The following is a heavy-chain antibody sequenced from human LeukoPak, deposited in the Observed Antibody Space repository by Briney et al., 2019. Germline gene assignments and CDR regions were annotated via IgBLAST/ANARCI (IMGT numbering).Heavy chain of an antibody. V-gene: IGHV4-31*03. CDR2: IYCSGST. CDR3: ARATATKPPYSYGPSFDY. Sequence: SQTLSLTCTVSGGSISSGGYYWSWIRQHPGKGLEWIGYIYCSGSTYYNPSLKSRVTISVDTSKNQFSLKLSSVTAADTAVYYCARATATKPPYSYGPSFDYWGQGTLVTVSS. D-gene: IGHD5-18*01. CDR1: GGSISSGGYY. J-gene: IGHJ4*02.